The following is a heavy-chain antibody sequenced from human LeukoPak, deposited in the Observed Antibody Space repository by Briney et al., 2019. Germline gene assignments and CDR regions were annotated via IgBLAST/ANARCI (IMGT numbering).Heavy chain of an antibody. CDR2: ISAYNGNT. V-gene: IGHV1-18*04. J-gene: IGHJ4*02. CDR3: ARALNQLWFGESPDY. D-gene: IGHD3-10*01. Sequence: ASVKVSCKASGFTFTDYYMHWVRQAPGQGLEWMGWISAYNGNTNYAQRLQGRVTMTTDTSTSTAYMELRSLRSDDTAVYYCARALNQLWFGESPDYWGQGTLVTVSS. CDR1: GFTFTDYY.